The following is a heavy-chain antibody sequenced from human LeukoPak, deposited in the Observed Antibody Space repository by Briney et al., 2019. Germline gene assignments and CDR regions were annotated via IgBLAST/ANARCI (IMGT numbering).Heavy chain of an antibody. CDR3: VKVSPPRRDTTGFDY. Sequence: GGSLRLSCSASGFTFTTYTLYWVRQAPGKGLECVSAISPDGSSAYYRDSVKGRFTFSRDNSKNTLYLQMSSLRPEDTAVYYCVKVSPPRRDTTGFDYWGQGTLVTVSS. CDR2: ISPDGSSA. CDR1: GFTFTTYT. D-gene: IGHD2/OR15-2a*01. V-gene: IGHV3-64D*09. J-gene: IGHJ4*02.